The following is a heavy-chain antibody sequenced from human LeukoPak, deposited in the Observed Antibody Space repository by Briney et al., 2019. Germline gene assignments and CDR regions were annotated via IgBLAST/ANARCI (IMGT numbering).Heavy chain of an antibody. CDR1: GFTFSSYC. V-gene: IGHV3-21*01. CDR3: ARDLRIQVFGVVNIPQPIGY. D-gene: IGHD3-3*01. J-gene: IGHJ4*02. Sequence: GGSLRLSCAASGFTFSSYCMDWVRQAPGKGLEWVSRISSSSSSICYADSVKGRFTISRDNAKHTLYLQMNSMRAEETAVYYCARDLRIQVFGVVNIPQPIGYSGEGALVTLSS. CDR2: ISSSSSSI.